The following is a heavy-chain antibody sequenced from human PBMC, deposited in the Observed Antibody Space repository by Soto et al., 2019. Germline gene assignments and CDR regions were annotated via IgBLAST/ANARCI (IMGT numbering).Heavy chain of an antibody. CDR3: ARGESGYAIESGISAFDI. V-gene: IGHV4-39*01. J-gene: IGHJ3*02. Sequence: SETLSLTCTVSGGSISSSSYYWGWIRQPPGKGLEWIGSTYYSGSTYYNPSLKSRVTISVDTSKNQFSLKLSSVTAADTAVYYCARGESGYAIESGISAFDIWGQGTMVTVSS. CDR2: TYYSGST. D-gene: IGHD5-12*01. CDR1: GGSISSSSYY.